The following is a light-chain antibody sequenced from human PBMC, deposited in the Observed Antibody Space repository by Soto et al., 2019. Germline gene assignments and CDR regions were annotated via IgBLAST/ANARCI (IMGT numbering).Light chain of an antibody. V-gene: IGLV3-12*02. CDR3: QVFDTSSEGV. CDR1: KFGSES. J-gene: IGLJ3*02. CDR2: SDT. Sequence: SYELTQTHSVSVATAQMARITCGGNKFGSESVHWYQQKPGQDPVLVIYSDTNRPSGIPERFSGSNPGTTATLTISRIESGYEADSYCQVFDTSSEGVFGGGTKLTVL.